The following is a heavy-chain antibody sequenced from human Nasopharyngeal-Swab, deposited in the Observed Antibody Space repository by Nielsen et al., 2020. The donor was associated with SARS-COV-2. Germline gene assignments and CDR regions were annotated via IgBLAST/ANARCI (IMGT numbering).Heavy chain of an antibody. Sequence: SETLSLTCAVYGETFSGYHWTWIRQPPGKGLEWSGEINHSGRSNYNPSLKSRVTMSVDTSKNQFSLKVNSVTAADTAVYFCARGVVRSTMIVIVDYYGMDVWGQGTTVTVSS. CDR2: INHSGRS. V-gene: IGHV4-34*01. CDR1: GETFSGYH. J-gene: IGHJ6*02. D-gene: IGHD3-22*01. CDR3: ARGVVRSTMIVIVDYYGMDV.